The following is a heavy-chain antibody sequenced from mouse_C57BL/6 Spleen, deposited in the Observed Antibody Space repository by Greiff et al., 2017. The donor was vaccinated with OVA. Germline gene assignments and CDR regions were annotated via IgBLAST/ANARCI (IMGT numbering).Heavy chain of an antibody. CDR3: ARNFYDGYYLDY. CDR1: GYTFTDYY. V-gene: IGHV1-19*01. Sequence: EVHLVESGPVLVKPGASVKMSCKASGYTFTDYYMNWVKQSHGKSLEWIGVINPYNGGTSYNQKFKGKATLTVDKSSSTAYMELNSLTSEDSAVYYCARNFYDGYYLDYWGQGTTLTVSS. J-gene: IGHJ2*01. CDR2: INPYNGGT. D-gene: IGHD2-3*01.